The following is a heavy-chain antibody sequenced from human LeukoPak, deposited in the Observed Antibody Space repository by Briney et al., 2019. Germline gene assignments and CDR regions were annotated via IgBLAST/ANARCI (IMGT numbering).Heavy chain of an antibody. J-gene: IGHJ4*02. CDR1: GYPFTDYW. Sequence: GESLKIKSQGSGYPFTDYWSSCGRPVPGKGLEWMGIIYPGDSDTRYSPSFEGQVTISADKSVSTAYLQWSSLKASDTALYFCERGAVYYEKGGYYRVLNYWGQGTLVAVSS. V-gene: IGHV5-51*01. CDR3: ERGAVYYEKGGYYRVLNY. D-gene: IGHD3-22*01. CDR2: IYPGDSDT.